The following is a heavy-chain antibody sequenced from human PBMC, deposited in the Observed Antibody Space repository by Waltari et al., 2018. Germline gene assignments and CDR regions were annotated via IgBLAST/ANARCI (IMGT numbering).Heavy chain of an antibody. CDR1: GYTFTTNY. D-gene: IGHD6-13*01. CDR3: AKDLEGPPSISWTLPYY. V-gene: IGHV1-46*01. CDR2: IYPRLGST. J-gene: IGHJ4*02. Sequence: QVQLVQSGAEVKKPGASVKVSCKASGYTFTTNYMHWVRRAPGQGLGWLGVIYPRLGSTTYAQKFQGRVTMTRDTTTSTVYMELSSLRSEDTAVYYCAKDLEGPPSISWTLPYYWGQGTLVTVSS.